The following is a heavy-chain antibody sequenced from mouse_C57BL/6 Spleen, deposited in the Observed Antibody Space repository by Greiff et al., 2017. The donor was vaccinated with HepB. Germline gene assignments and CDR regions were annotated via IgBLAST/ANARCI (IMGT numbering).Heavy chain of an antibody. V-gene: IGHV1-22*01. CDR2: INPNNGGT. J-gene: IGHJ2*01. CDR3: ARSSYGNYFDY. D-gene: IGHD2-1*01. CDR1: GYTFTDYN. Sequence: EVKLQESGPELVKPGASVKMSCKASGYTFTDYNMHWVKQSHGKSLEWIGYINPNNGGTSYNQKFKGKATLTVNKSSSTAYMELRSLTSEDSAVYYCARSSYGNYFDYWGQGTTLTVSS.